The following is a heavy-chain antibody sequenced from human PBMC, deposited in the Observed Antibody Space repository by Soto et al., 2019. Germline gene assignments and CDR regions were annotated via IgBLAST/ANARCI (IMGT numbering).Heavy chain of an antibody. CDR1: GYTLTELS. Sequence: ASVKVSCKVSGYTLTELSMHWVRQAPGKGLEWMGGFDPEDGETIYAQTFQGRVTMTEDTSTDTAYMELSSLRSEDTAVYYCVLIGSPVVINHYYFDYWGQGTLVTVSS. CDR3: VLIGSPVVINHYYFDY. V-gene: IGHV1-24*01. J-gene: IGHJ4*02. CDR2: FDPEDGET. D-gene: IGHD3-22*01.